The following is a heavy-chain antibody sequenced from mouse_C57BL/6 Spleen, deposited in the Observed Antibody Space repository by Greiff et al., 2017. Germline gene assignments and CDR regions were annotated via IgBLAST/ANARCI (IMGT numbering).Heavy chain of an antibody. J-gene: IGHJ2*01. V-gene: IGHV7-3*01. D-gene: IGHD2-2*01. CDR1: GFTFTDYY. CDR2: IRNKANGYTT. Sequence: EVQRVESGGGLVQPGGSLSLSCAASGFTFTDYYMSWVRQPPGKALEWLGFIRNKANGYTTEYTASVKGRFTISRDNSQSILDLQMNALSAEDSATYYCARYDGYAGYWGTGTTLTVSS. CDR3: ARYDGYAGY.